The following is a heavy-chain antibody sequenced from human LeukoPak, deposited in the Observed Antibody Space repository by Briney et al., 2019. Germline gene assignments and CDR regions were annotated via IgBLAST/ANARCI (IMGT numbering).Heavy chain of an antibody. J-gene: IGHJ4*02. V-gene: IGHV4-59*01. CDR2: IYYSGST. CDR3: AKAVYYYDSSGYYPNYDFDY. Sequence: PSETLSLTCTVSGGSISIYYCSWIRQPPGKGLEWIGYIYYSGSTNYNPSLKSRVTISVDTSKNQFSLKLSSVTVADTAVYYCAKAVYYYDSSGYYPNYDFDYWGQGTLVTVSS. D-gene: IGHD3-22*01. CDR1: GGSISIYY.